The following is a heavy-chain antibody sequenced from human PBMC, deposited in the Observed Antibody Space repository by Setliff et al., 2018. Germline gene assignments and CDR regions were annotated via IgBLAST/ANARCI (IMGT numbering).Heavy chain of an antibody. Sequence: SETLSLTCTVSGGSISPYSWSWIRQSPGKGLEWIGYIYHNGNTNFNPSLKTRVTMSVDTSMNQFALNLRSVTAADSAVYYCARDRTAYSYGLDVWGQGTTVTVSS. V-gene: IGHV4-59*01. CDR2: IYHNGNT. D-gene: IGHD5-18*01. CDR1: GGSISPYS. J-gene: IGHJ6*02. CDR3: ARDRTAYSYGLDV.